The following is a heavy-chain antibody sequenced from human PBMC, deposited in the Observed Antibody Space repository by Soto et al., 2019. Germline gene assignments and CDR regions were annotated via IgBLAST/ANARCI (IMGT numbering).Heavy chain of an antibody. V-gene: IGHV3-72*01. Sequence: GGSLRLSCVASGFTFSDHYMDWVRQAPGKGLEWVGRIKNKANGYKTEYAASVEGRITISRDDSKNSLSLQINSLKTEDTAVYYCARDLGRLMGATPGYWGQGTLVTVSS. J-gene: IGHJ4*02. CDR3: ARDLGRLMGATPGY. CDR2: IKNKANGYKT. D-gene: IGHD1-26*01. CDR1: GFTFSDHY.